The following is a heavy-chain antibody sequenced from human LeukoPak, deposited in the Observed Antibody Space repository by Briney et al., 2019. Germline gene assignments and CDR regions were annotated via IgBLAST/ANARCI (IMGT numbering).Heavy chain of an antibody. CDR2: FDPEDGET. Sequence: ASVKVSCKVSGYTLTELSMHWVRQAPGKGLEWRGGFDPEDGETIYAQQFQGRVTMTEDTSTDTAYMELSSLRSEDTAVYYCATNPSSGWYLDYWGQGTLVTVSS. D-gene: IGHD6-19*01. J-gene: IGHJ4*02. V-gene: IGHV1-24*01. CDR3: ATNPSSGWYLDY. CDR1: GYTLTELS.